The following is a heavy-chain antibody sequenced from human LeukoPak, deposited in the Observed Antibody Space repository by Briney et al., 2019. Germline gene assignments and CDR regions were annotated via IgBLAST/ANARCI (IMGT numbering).Heavy chain of an antibody. CDR3: VRDELRTTYRFSWDP. J-gene: IGHJ5*02. CDR1: GGSIGFYC. D-gene: IGHD3-16*02. CDR2: INGNGVT. Sequence: SETLSLTCTVSGGSIGFYCWSWIRQSAGKGLEWIGRINGNGVTNYNPSLKSRVTMSVDTSKSQFSLNLRSVIAADTSVYYCVRDELRTTYRFSWDPWGQGILVTV. V-gene: IGHV4-4*07.